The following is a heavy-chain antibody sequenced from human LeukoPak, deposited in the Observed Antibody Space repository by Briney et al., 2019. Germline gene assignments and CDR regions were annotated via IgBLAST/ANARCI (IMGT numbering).Heavy chain of an antibody. D-gene: IGHD2-2*02. V-gene: IGHV4-30-4*01. CDR3: ARDLGYCSSTSCYTPNWFDP. CDR1: GGSISSGDYY. Sequence: PSETLSLTCTVSGGSISSGDYYWSWIPQPPGQGLEWIGYIYYSGSTYYNPSLKSRVTISVDTSKNQLSLKLSSVTAADTAVYYCARDLGYCSSTSCYTPNWFDPWGQGTLVTVSS. CDR2: IYYSGST. J-gene: IGHJ5*02.